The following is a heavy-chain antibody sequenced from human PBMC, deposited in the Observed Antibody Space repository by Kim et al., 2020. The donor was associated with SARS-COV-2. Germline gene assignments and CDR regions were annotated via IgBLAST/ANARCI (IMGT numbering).Heavy chain of an antibody. D-gene: IGHD3-22*01. CDR3: ARGYYDSSGYPRFDY. J-gene: IGHJ4*02. CDR2: IYHSGST. Sequence: SETLSLTCAVSGGSISSGGYSWSWIRQPPGKGLEWIGYIYHSGSTYYNPSLKSRVTISVDRSKNQFSLKLSSVTAADTAVYYCARGYYDSSGYPRFDYWGQGTLGTVSS. V-gene: IGHV4-30-2*01. CDR1: GGSISSGGYS.